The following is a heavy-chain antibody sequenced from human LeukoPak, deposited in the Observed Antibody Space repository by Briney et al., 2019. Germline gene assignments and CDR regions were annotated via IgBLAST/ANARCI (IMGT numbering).Heavy chain of an antibody. CDR2: IYSGGST. CDR3: ARESLSADSSSWYRGFDP. J-gene: IGHJ5*02. V-gene: IGHV3-53*01. CDR1: GFTVSSNY. Sequence: GGSLRLSCAASGFTVSSNYMSWVRQAPGKGLEWVSVIYSGGSTYYADSVKGRFTISRDNSKNTLYLQMNSLRAEDTAVYYCARESLSADSSSWYRGFDPWGQGTLVTVSS. D-gene: IGHD6-13*01.